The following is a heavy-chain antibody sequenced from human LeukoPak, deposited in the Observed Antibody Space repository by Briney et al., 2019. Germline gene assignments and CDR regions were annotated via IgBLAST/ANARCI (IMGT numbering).Heavy chain of an antibody. CDR2: ISGSGGSP. Sequence: PGGSLRLSCAASGFSFSTYAMTWVRRAPGKGLEWVSGISGSGGSPYYADSVKGRFTISRDNSKNTLYLQMNSLRAEDTAVYYCAKGIYSSGWSYFDYWGHGTLVTVSS. V-gene: IGHV3-23*01. CDR1: GFSFSTYA. CDR3: AKGIYSSGWSYFDY. J-gene: IGHJ4*01. D-gene: IGHD6-19*01.